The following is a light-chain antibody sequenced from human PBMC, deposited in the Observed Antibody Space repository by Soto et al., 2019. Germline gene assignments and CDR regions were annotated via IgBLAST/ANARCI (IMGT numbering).Light chain of an antibody. CDR3: CSYADSSTGV. Sequence: QSALTQPASVSGSPGQSITISCTGTSSDVGSYDLVSWYQHHPGKAPKLMIYEGSKRPSGVSNRFSGSKSGNTASLTISGLQAEDEADYYCCSYADSSTGVFGGGTKLTVL. V-gene: IGLV2-23*01. J-gene: IGLJ3*02. CDR1: SSDVGSYDL. CDR2: EGS.